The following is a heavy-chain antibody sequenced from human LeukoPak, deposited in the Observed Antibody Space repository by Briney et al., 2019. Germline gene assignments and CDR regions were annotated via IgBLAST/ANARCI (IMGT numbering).Heavy chain of an antibody. V-gene: IGHV5-51*01. CDR1: GYSFISYW. CDR3: TRRFCTSSSCYDYFDC. Sequence: GESLKISCEGSGYSFISYWIGWVRQMPGKGLEWMGIIYPGDSDTRYSPSFQGQVTISVDKSISTAYLQWSSLKASDTAMYYCTRRFCTSSSCYDYFDCWGQGILVTVSS. J-gene: IGHJ4*02. CDR2: IYPGDSDT. D-gene: IGHD3-22*01.